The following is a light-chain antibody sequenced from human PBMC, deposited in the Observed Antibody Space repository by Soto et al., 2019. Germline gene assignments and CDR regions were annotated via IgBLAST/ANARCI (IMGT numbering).Light chain of an antibody. CDR1: NIGSKS. CDR2: DDX. CDR3: SSYAGSNNFV. Sequence: YELTHPPSVSVAPGQTARITCGGNNIGSKSVHWYQQKPGQAPVLVVDDDXDXPSGVPERFSGSKSGNTASLTVSGLQADDEAHYYCSSYAGSNNFVFGTGTKVTVL. J-gene: IGLJ1*01. V-gene: IGLV3-21*02.